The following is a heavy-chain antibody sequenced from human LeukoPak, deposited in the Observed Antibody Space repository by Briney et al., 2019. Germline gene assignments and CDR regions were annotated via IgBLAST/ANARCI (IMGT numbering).Heavy chain of an antibody. CDR1: GYTFSSYA. J-gene: IGHJ5*02. D-gene: IGHD6-19*01. V-gene: IGHV3-64*01. Sequence: GGSLRLSCVASGYTFSSYALHWVRQAPGKGLEYVSAISSNGRTTFYANSVKGRFTISRDNSKNTPYLQMGSLRAEDTAVYYCARVSGWYWFDQWGQGTLVTVSS. CDR3: ARVSGWYWFDQ. CDR2: ISSNGRTT.